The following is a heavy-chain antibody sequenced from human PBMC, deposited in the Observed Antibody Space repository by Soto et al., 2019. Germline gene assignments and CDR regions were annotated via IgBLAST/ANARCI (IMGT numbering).Heavy chain of an antibody. Sequence: QMQLVQSGPEVKKPGTSVKVSCKASGFTFTSSALQWVRQARGQHLEWIGWIVVGGGITNYAQKFKERVTITGDMSTSTSYMELSSLRSEDTAVYYCAADWHYGSGSYYAYYYGMDVWGQGTTVTVSS. CDR2: IVVGGGIT. D-gene: IGHD3-10*01. J-gene: IGHJ6*02. CDR3: AADWHYGSGSYYAYYYGMDV. V-gene: IGHV1-58*01. CDR1: GFTFTSSA.